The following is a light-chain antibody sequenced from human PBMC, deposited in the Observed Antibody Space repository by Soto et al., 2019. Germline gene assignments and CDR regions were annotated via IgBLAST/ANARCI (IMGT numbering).Light chain of an antibody. V-gene: IGKV3-11*01. CDR2: DAS. CDR1: QSVSNY. CDR3: QQRSIWPWT. J-gene: IGKJ1*01. Sequence: EVVLTQSPVTLSLAPGERATLSCRASQSVSNYFVWYQQKPGQAPRLLIYDASKRATGIPERFSGSGSGTDFTLTISSLEPEDFAVYYCQQRSIWPWTFGQGTKVDIK.